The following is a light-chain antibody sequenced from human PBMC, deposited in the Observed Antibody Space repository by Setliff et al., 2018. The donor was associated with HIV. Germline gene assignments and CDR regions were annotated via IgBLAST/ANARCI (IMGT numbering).Light chain of an antibody. CDR1: SSDVGRYNT. J-gene: IGLJ1*01. V-gene: IGLV2-23*02. CDR3: CSYVGGYF. CDR2: EVT. Sequence: QSALTQPASVSGSPGQSITISCTGTSSDVGRYNTFSWYQQHPGKAPKLMIYEVTKRPSGISDRFSASKSGNTASLTISGIQAEDEADYYCCSYVGGYFFGTGTKVTVL.